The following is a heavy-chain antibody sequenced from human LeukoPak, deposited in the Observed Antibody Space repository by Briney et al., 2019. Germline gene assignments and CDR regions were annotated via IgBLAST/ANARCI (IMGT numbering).Heavy chain of an antibody. J-gene: IGHJ4*02. CDR1: GASISSYF. CDR3: AGKRRDSEWDY. CDR2: IYYNGS. D-gene: IGHD2-21*02. Sequence: PSETLSLTCTVSGASISSYFWSWIRQPPGKGLEWIGYIYYNGSNYNPSLQSRVTISRDTSKNQFSLKLSSVTAADTAVYYCAGKRRDSEWDYWGQGTLVTFSS. V-gene: IGHV4-59*03.